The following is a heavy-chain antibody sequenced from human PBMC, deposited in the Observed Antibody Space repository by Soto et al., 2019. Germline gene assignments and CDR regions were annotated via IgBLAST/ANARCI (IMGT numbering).Heavy chain of an antibody. V-gene: IGHV4-59*08. CDR3: ARHPPSSVYYGAGGYFDY. Sequence: SETLSLTCTVSGGSLSSYYWSWIRQPPGKGLEWIGYIYYSGSTNYNPSLKSRVTISVDTSKNQFSLKLSSVTAADTAVYYCARHPPSSVYYGAGGYFDYWGQGTLVTVSS. J-gene: IGHJ4*02. D-gene: IGHD3-10*01. CDR2: IYYSGST. CDR1: GGSLSSYY.